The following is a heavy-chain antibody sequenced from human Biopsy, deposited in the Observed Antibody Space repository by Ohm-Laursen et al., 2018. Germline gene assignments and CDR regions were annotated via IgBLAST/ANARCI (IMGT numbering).Heavy chain of an antibody. J-gene: IGHJ4*02. V-gene: IGHV1-69*10. CDR2: IIPIPNVA. CDR1: GDSFTSYA. CDR3: ARDALGGGSYRFFY. D-gene: IGHD1-26*01. Sequence: SVKVSRKASGDSFTSYAIGWVRQAPGQGLEWMGGIIPIPNVANYAQKFQGRVTITADESTSTAYMELSSLRSDDTAVYYCARDALGGGSYRFFYWGQGSLVTVSS.